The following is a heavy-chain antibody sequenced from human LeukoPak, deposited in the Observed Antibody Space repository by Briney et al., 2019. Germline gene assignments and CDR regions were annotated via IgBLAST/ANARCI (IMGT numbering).Heavy chain of an antibody. CDR1: GFTFSSYG. J-gene: IGHJ4*02. V-gene: IGHV3-30*18. Sequence: GGSLRLSCAASGFTFSSYGMHWVRQAPGKGLEWVAVISYDGSNKYYADSVKGRFTISRDNSKNTLYLQMNSLRAEDTAVYYCAKDYGWFGELLSWGQGSLVTVSS. CDR3: AKDYGWFGELLS. D-gene: IGHD3-10*01. CDR2: ISYDGSNK.